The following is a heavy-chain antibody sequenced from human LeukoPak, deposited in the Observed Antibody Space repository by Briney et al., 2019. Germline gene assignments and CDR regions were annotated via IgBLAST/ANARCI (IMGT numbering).Heavy chain of an antibody. CDR2: ISSSSSNI. V-gene: IGHV3-11*04. Sequence: GGSLRLSCAASGFTFSDYYMSWIRQAPGKGLEWVSYISSSSSNIYYADSVKGRFTISRDNAKNSFYLQMSSLRAEDTALYYCARDRGGIGYYMDVWGKGTTVTVSS. J-gene: IGHJ6*03. CDR1: GFTFSDYY. CDR3: ARDRGGIGYYMDV. D-gene: IGHD3-16*02.